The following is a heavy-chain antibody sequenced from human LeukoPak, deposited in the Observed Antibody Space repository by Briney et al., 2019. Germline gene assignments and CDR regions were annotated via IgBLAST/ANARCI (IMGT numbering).Heavy chain of an antibody. CDR2: ISWNSGSI. Sequence: GGSLRLSCAASGFTFDDYAMHWVRQAPGKGLEWVSGISWNSGSIGYVDSVKGRFTISRDNAKNSPYLQMNSLRAEDTAVYYCARFGELVYYYYYMDVWGKGTTVTVSS. J-gene: IGHJ6*03. D-gene: IGHD1-26*01. V-gene: IGHV3-9*01. CDR1: GFTFDDYA. CDR3: ARFGELVYYYYYMDV.